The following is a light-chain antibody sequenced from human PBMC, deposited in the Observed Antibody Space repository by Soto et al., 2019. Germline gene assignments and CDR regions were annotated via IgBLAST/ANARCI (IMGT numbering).Light chain of an antibody. CDR2: GAS. J-gene: IGKJ1*01. CDR1: QDISRY. CDR3: QHYNSYPWT. Sequence: AIRMTQSPSSFSASTGDRVTIACRASQDISRYLAWYQQKPGQAPKLLIYGASTLQSGVPSRFSGGGSGTDCTLTISCLQSEDLATYFCQHYNSYPWTFGQGTKVEIK. V-gene: IGKV1-8*01.